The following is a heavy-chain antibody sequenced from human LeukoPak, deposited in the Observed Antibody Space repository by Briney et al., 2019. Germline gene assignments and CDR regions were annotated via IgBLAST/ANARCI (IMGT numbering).Heavy chain of an antibody. CDR3: ARTSLYSYYGMDV. J-gene: IGHJ6*02. Sequence: GESLKISCKGSGYSFTSYWIGWVRQTPGKGLEWMGIIYPGDSDTRYSPSFQGQVTISADKSISTAYLQWSSLKASDTAMYYCARTSLYSYYGMDVWGQGTTVTVSS. CDR2: IYPGDSDT. V-gene: IGHV5-51*01. D-gene: IGHD2-2*01. CDR1: GYSFTSYW.